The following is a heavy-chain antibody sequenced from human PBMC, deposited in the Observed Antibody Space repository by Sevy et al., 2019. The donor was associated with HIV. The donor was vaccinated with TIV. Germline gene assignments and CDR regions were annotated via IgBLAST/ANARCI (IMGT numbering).Heavy chain of an antibody. V-gene: IGHV3-21*06. CDR1: EFTFSSYN. Sequence: RGSPRLSCAASEFTFSSYNMNWVRQAPGKGLEWVSSISGSSNYIYYAESVKGRFRISRDNVKDTLYLQMNSLRADDTAVYYCARGPPDGSYDYFDYWGQGTLVTVSS. D-gene: IGHD1-26*01. CDR2: ISGSSNYI. J-gene: IGHJ4*02. CDR3: ARGPPDGSYDYFDY.